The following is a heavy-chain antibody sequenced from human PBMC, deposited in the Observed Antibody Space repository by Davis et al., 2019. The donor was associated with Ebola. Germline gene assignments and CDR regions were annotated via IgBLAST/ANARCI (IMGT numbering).Heavy chain of an antibody. CDR2: IIPIFGTA. CDR3: ARDSGCGGDCPDRASDAFDI. CDR1: GGTFSSYA. V-gene: IGHV1-69*13. Sequence: SVKVSCKASGGTFSSYAISWVRQAPGQGLEWMGGIIPIFGTANYAQKFQGRVTITADESTSTAYMELSSLRSEETAVYYCARDSGCGGDCPDRASDAFDIWGQGTMVTVSS. J-gene: IGHJ3*02. D-gene: IGHD2-21*02.